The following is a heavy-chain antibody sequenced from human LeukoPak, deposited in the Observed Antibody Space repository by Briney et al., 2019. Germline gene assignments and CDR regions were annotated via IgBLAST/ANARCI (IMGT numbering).Heavy chain of an antibody. V-gene: IGHV3-30*18. D-gene: IGHD6-13*01. CDR2: ISYDGSNK. CDR3: AKHIAAAGTGGYFDY. CDR1: GFTFSSYG. J-gene: IGHJ4*02. Sequence: GGSLRLSCAASGFTFSSYGMHWARQAPGKGLEWVAVISYDGSNKYYADSVKGRFTISRDNSKNTLYLQMNSLRAEDTAVYYCAKHIAAAGTGGYFDYWGQGTLVTVSS.